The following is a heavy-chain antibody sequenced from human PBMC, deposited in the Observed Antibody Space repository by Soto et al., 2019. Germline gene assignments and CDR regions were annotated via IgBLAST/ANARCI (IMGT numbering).Heavy chain of an antibody. CDR2: IYYSGST. CDR3: ARAKIPQRVVISRGPDYYYGMDV. CDR1: GGSISSYY. Sequence: PSETLSLTCTVSGGSISSYYWSWIRQPPGKGLEWIGYIYYSGSTNYNPSLKSRVTISVDTSKNQFSLKLSSVTAADTAVYYCARAKIPQRVVISRGPDYYYGMDVWGQGTTVTVSS. J-gene: IGHJ6*02. D-gene: IGHD3-3*01. V-gene: IGHV4-59*01.